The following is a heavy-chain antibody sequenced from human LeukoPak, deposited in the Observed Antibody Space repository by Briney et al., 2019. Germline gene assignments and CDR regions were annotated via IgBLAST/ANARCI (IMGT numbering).Heavy chain of an antibody. D-gene: IGHD5-12*01. CDR3: ARERWLHAYTGVYFDY. CDR1: GGSFSGYY. J-gene: IGHJ4*02. CDR2: INHSGST. V-gene: IGHV4-34*01. Sequence: SETLSLTCAVYGGSFSGYYWSWIRQPPGKGLEWIGEINHSGSTNYNPSLKSRVTISVDTSKNQFSLKLSSVTAADTAVYYCARERWLHAYTGVYFDYWGQGTLVTVSS.